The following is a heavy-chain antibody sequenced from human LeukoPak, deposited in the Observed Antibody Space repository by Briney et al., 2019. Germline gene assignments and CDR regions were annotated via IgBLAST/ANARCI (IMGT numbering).Heavy chain of an antibody. D-gene: IGHD3-3*01. CDR3: AKAGSGNGYHDAFDI. J-gene: IGHJ3*02. Sequence: GGSLRLSCAASGFTFSSYAMSWVRQAPGKGLEWVTAISGSGGSTYYADSVKGRFTISRDNSKNTLYLQMNSLRAEDTAVYYCAKAGSGNGYHDAFDIWGQGTMVTVSS. CDR1: GFTFSSYA. V-gene: IGHV3-23*01. CDR2: ISGSGGST.